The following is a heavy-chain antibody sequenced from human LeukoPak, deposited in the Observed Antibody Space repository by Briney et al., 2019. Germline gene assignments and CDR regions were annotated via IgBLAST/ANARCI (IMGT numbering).Heavy chain of an antibody. D-gene: IGHD3-22*01. CDR2: IYYSGST. CDR1: GGSISSYY. CDR3: ATVLYDSSGYYFDY. Sequence: PSETLSLTCTVSGGSISSYYWSWIRQPPGKGLEWIGYIYYSGSTNYNPSLKSRVTISVDTSKNQFSLKLSSVTAADTAVYYCATVLYDSSGYYFDYWGQGTLVTVSS. V-gene: IGHV4-59*01. J-gene: IGHJ4*02.